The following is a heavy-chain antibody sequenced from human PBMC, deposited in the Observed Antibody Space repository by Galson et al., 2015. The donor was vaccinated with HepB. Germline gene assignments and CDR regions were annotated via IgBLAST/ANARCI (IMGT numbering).Heavy chain of an antibody. D-gene: IGHD3-3*01. Sequence: SLRLSCAASGFTFSSYGMHWVRQAPGKGLEWVAVISYDGSNKYYADSVKGRFTISRDNSKNTLYLQMNSLRAEDTAVYYCARAGYDFWSGYPTSYYYYYMDVWGKGTTVTVSS. CDR2: ISYDGSNK. CDR1: GFTFSSYG. V-gene: IGHV3-30*03. CDR3: ARAGYDFWSGYPTSYYYYYMDV. J-gene: IGHJ6*03.